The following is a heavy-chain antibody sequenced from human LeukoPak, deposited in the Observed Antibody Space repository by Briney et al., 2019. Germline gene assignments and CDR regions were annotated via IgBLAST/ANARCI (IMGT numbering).Heavy chain of an antibody. V-gene: IGHV4-59*02. CDR2: IYYSGST. Sequence: PSETLSLTCTVSGDSVSTFYWSWIRQPPGKGLEWIGYIYYSGSTSYNPSLKSRVTISVDTSKNQFSLRLGSVTAADTAVYYCARLWYSYGSDYWGQGTLVTVSS. CDR1: GDSVSTFY. CDR3: ARLWYSYGSDY. D-gene: IGHD5-18*01. J-gene: IGHJ4*02.